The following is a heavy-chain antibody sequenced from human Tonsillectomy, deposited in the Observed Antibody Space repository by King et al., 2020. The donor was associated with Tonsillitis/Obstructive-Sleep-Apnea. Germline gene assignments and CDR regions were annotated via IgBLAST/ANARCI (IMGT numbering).Heavy chain of an antibody. CDR2: ISGSGVST. D-gene: IGHD3-22*01. J-gene: IGHJ4*02. CDR1: GFNFSSYA. V-gene: IGHV3-23*04. Sequence: VQLVESGGGLVQPGGSLRLSCAASGFNFSSYAMSWVRQAQGKGLEWVSSISGSGVSTYYADSLRGRFTISRDNSKNTLYLQMNSLRAEDTAVYYCAKDKGTYYYSCFDSWGQGTLVTVSS. CDR3: AKDKGTYYYSCFDS.